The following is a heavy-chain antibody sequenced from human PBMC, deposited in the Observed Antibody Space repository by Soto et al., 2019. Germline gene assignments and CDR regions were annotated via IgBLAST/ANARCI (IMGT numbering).Heavy chain of an antibody. CDR3: ARDRKWEQWLGPHDAFDV. Sequence: VQLVESGGGLVQPGGSLRLSCAASGFTFSTYSMNWVRQPPGKGLEWVSYVSAGGDGTHYADSVKGRFTISRDSAKNSLNLQMNSLRDEDTAVYYCARDRKWEQWLGPHDAFDVWGQGTMVTVSS. CDR1: GFTFSTYS. V-gene: IGHV3-48*02. D-gene: IGHD6-19*01. J-gene: IGHJ3*01. CDR2: VSAGGDGT.